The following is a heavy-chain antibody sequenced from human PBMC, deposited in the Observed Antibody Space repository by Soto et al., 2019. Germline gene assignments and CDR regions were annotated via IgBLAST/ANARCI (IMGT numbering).Heavy chain of an antibody. Sequence: QAQLQESGPGPVKPSETLSLTCTVSAGSVSGDTHYWSWIRQPPGKGLEWIGYIYNSGSTNYNPSLKPRVTISVDTSKNQFSLKLSSVTAADTAVYYCARGYRTSWYWSDLWGRGTLVTVSS. CDR3: ARGYRTSWYWSDL. V-gene: IGHV4-61*01. CDR2: IYNSGST. D-gene: IGHD6-13*01. CDR1: AGSVSGDTHY. J-gene: IGHJ2*01.